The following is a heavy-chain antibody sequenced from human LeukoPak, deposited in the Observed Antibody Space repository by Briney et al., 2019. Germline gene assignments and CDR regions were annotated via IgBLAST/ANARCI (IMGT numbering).Heavy chain of an antibody. CDR3: ARSRVLGSGNLNWFDP. CDR2: IYPGDSDT. CDR1: GYSFTSYW. J-gene: IGHJ5*02. V-gene: IGHV5-51*01. Sequence: GESLKISCKGSGYSFTSYWIGWVRQMPGKGLEWMGIIYPGDSDTRYSPSFQGQVTISADKSISTAYLQWSSLKASDTAMYYCARSRVLGSGNLNWFDPWGQGTLVTVSS. D-gene: IGHD6-19*01.